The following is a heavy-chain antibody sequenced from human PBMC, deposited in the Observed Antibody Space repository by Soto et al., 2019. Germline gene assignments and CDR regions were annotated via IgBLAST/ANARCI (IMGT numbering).Heavy chain of an antibody. CDR2: IIPIFGTA. J-gene: IGHJ4*02. CDR1: GGTFSSYA. D-gene: IGHD2-21*02. V-gene: IGHV1-69*06. Sequence: GASVKVSCKASGGTFSSYAISWVRQAPGQGLEWMGGIIPIFGTANYAQKFQGRVTITADKSTSTAYMELSSLRSADTAVYYCARGSHIVVVTATLDYWGQGTLVTVSS. CDR3: ARGSHIVVVTATLDY.